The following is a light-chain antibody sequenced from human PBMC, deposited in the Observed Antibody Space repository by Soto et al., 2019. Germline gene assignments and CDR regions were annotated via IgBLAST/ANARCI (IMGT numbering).Light chain of an antibody. CDR2: GAS. Sequence: RVMRQSPATLSVSPGERATLSCRASQSVSSNLAWYQQRPGQAPRLLIYGASTSATGIPARFSGSGSGTEFTLTISSLQSEDFAMYYCQQYNNWPGTFGQGTKVEIK. CDR1: QSVSSN. J-gene: IGKJ1*01. V-gene: IGKV3-15*01. CDR3: QQYNNWPGT.